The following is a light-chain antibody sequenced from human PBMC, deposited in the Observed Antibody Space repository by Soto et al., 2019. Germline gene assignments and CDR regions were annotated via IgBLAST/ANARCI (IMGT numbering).Light chain of an antibody. J-gene: IGKJ2*01. CDR2: GAS. V-gene: IGKV3-20*01. Sequence: VLTQSPGSLSLSPGDRATLSCRASQSVYSDYLAWYQQKPGQAPRLLIYGASSRATGIPVRFSGSGSGTDFILTISSQEPEDFAVYSCQQYGTSPYTFGQGTKVESK. CDR1: QSVYSDY. CDR3: QQYGTSPYT.